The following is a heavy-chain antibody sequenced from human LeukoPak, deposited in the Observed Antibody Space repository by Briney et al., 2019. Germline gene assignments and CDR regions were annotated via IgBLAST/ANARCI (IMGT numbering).Heavy chain of an antibody. CDR3: ARGGEWQQLVAPGYYGMDV. CDR2: INHSGST. D-gene: IGHD6-13*01. V-gene: IGHV4-34*01. Sequence: SETLSLTCAVYGGSFSGYYWSWIRQPPGKGLEWIGEINHSGSTNYNPPLKSRVTISVDTSKNQFSLKLSSVTAADTAVYYCARGGEWQQLVAPGYYGMDVWGQGTTVTVSS. CDR1: GGSFSGYY. J-gene: IGHJ6*02.